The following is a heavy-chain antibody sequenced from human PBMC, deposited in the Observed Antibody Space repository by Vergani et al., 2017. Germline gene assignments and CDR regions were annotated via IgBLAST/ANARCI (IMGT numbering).Heavy chain of an antibody. D-gene: IGHD3-9*01. CDR3: VKGSSRYFDWLLGDYYYYGMDV. V-gene: IGHV3-9*01. CDR1: GFTFDDYA. J-gene: IGHJ6*02. Sequence: EVQLVESGGGLVQPGRSLRLSCAASGFTFDDYAMHWVRQAPGKGLEWVSGISWNSGSIGYADSVKGRFTISRDNSKNTLYLQMSSLRAEDTAVYYCVKGSSRYFDWLLGDYYYYGMDVWGQGTTVTVSS. CDR2: ISWNSGSI.